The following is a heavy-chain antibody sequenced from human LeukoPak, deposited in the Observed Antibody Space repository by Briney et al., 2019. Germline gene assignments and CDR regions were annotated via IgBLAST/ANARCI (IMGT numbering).Heavy chain of an antibody. CDR2: INPNSGGT. Sequence: ASVKVSCKASGYTFTGYFMHWVRQAPGQGLEWMGWINPNSGGTNYAQKFQGWVTMTRDTSISTAYMELSRLRSDDTAVYFCARGGIVGATLRTYYLDYWGQGTLVTVSS. D-gene: IGHD1-26*01. CDR1: GYTFTGYF. CDR3: ARGGIVGATLRTYYLDY. V-gene: IGHV1-2*04. J-gene: IGHJ4*02.